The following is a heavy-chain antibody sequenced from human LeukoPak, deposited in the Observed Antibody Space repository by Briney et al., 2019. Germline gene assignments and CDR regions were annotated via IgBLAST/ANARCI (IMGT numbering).Heavy chain of an antibody. CDR1: GGSISSGGYY. V-gene: IGHV4-31*03. J-gene: IGHJ4*02. CDR3: ARGSVLSGILDY. CDR2: IYYSGST. D-gene: IGHD2-8*01. Sequence: SETLSLTCTVSGGSISSGGYYWSWIRQHPGKGLEWIGYIYYSGSTYYNPSLKSRVTISVDTSKNQFSLKLSSVTAADTAVYYCARGSVLSGILDYWGQGTLVIVSS.